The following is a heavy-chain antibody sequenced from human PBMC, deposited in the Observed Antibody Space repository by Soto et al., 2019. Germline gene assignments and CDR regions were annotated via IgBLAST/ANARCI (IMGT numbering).Heavy chain of an antibody. V-gene: IGHV3-23*01. D-gene: IGHD6-13*01. Sequence: EVQLLESGGGLVQPGGSLRLSCAASGFTFSRHGMNWVRQAPGKGLEWVSGITGSGSTYYADSVKGRFTISRDNSNNSLYVEMNRLRAEDTAVYYCGKGAYGAAAAGTALDNWCQGTLVTV. CDR1: GFTFSRHG. CDR3: GKGAYGAAAAGTALDN. J-gene: IGHJ4*02. CDR2: ITGSGST.